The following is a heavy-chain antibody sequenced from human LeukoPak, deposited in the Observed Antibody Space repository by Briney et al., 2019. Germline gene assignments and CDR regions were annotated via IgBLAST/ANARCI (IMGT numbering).Heavy chain of an antibody. CDR1: GFTFSSYA. Sequence: SGGSLRLSCAASGFTFSSYAMSWVRQAPGKGLEWVSAISGSGGSTYYADSVKGRFTISRDNAKNSLYLQMNSLRAEDTALYYFAKDIRYSGYDLVALDYWGQETLVTVSS. D-gene: IGHD5-12*01. CDR3: AKDIRYSGYDLVALDY. CDR2: ISGSGGST. J-gene: IGHJ4*02. V-gene: IGHV3-23*01.